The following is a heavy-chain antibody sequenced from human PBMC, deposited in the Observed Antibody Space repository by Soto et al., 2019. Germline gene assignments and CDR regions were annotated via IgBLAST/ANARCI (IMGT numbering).Heavy chain of an antibody. CDR2: ISGSAGST. CDR3: AKEIASAWFPLDH. Sequence: PVWSLRLSCASSGFTSSDSAMTSVRHAPGKGLDWVSAISGSAGSTYYADSAKGRFTTSRDNSKNTLYLEMNNLRAEDTAIYYCAKEIASAWFPLDHWGPGILVTVSS. V-gene: IGHV3-23*01. CDR1: GFTSSDSA. D-gene: IGHD3-9*01. J-gene: IGHJ4*02.